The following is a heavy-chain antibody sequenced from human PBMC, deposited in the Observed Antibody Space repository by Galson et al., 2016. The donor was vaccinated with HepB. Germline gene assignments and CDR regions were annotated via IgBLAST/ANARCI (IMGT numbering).Heavy chain of an antibody. V-gene: IGHV3-21*01. D-gene: IGHD1-7*01. CDR3: ARASGYNWNYLMIFNYFDY. Sequence: SLRLSCAAPGFTFSSYSMNWVRQAPGKGLEWVSSISSSSSYIYYADSVKGRFTISRDNAKNSLYLQMNSLRAEDTAVYYCARASGYNWNYLMIFNYFDYWGQGTLVTVSS. CDR2: ISSSSSYI. CDR1: GFTFSSYS. J-gene: IGHJ4*02.